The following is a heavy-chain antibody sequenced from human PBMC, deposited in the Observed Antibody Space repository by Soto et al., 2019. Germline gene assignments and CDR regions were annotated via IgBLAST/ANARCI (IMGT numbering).Heavy chain of an antibody. CDR1: GGSISSYY. CDR3: EKGVVAAWGVFDI. Sequence: SETLSLTCTVSGGSISSYYWSWIRQPPGKGLEWIGYIYYSGSTNYNPSLKSRVTISVDTSKNQFSLKLSSVTAADTAVYYCEKGVVAAWGVFDIGGKGTMVTVSS. V-gene: IGHV4-59*01. CDR2: IYYSGST. J-gene: IGHJ3*02. D-gene: IGHD2-15*01.